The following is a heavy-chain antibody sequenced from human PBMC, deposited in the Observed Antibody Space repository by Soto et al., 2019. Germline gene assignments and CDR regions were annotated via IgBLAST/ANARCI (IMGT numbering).Heavy chain of an antibody. J-gene: IGHJ6*02. Sequence: VGSLRLSCAASGFTFSSYEMNWVRQAPGKGLEWVSYISSSGSTIYYADSVKGRFTISRDNAKNSLYLQMNSLRAEDTAVYYCARDQYAAAGYYYYYGMDVWGQGTTVTVSS. D-gene: IGHD6-13*01. V-gene: IGHV3-48*03. CDR3: ARDQYAAAGYYYYYGMDV. CDR1: GFTFSSYE. CDR2: ISSSGSTI.